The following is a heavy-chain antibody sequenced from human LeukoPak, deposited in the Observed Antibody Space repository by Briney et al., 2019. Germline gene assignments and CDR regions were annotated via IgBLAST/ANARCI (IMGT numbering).Heavy chain of an antibody. CDR3: ARGLQEYTYGFDY. V-gene: IGHV3-23*01. J-gene: IGHJ4*02. D-gene: IGHD5-18*01. CDR2: ISGSGGST. Sequence: GGSLRLSCAASGFTFSSYAMSWVRQAPGKGLEWVSAISGSGGSTYYADSVKGRFTISRDNSKNTLYLQMNSLRADDTAVYYCARGLQEYTYGFDYWGQGTLVTVSS. CDR1: GFTFSSYA.